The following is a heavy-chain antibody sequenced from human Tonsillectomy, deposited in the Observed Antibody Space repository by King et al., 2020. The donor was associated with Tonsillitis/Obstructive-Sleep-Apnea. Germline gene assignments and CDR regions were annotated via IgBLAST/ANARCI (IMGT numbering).Heavy chain of an antibody. V-gene: IGHV7-4-1*02. J-gene: IGHJ2*01. CDR1: GYTFTNYA. CDR3: ARDQGWVPAAIGSGLDWYFDL. Sequence: QLVQSGSELKKPGASVKVSCKASGYTFTNYAMNWVRQAPGQGLEWMGWINTNTGNPTYAQGFTGRFVFSLDTSVSTAYLQISSLKAEDTAVYYCARDQGWVPAAIGSGLDWYFDLWGRGTLVTVSS. D-gene: IGHD2-2*02. CDR2: INTNTGNP.